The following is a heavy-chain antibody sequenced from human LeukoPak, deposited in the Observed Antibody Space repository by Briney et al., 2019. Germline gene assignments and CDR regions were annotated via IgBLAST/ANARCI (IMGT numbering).Heavy chain of an antibody. CDR2: INPNSGDT. J-gene: IGHJ4*02. CDR3: ATHINWNYAGILDY. D-gene: IGHD1-7*01. CDR1: GYTFTCYY. V-gene: IGHV1-2*06. Sequence: ASVKVSCKASGYTFTCYYMHWLRQAPGQGLEWMGRINPNSGDTKFAQKFQGRVTMSRDTSLSTAYMELSRLTSDDTAVCFCATHINWNYAGILDYWGQGALVTVSS.